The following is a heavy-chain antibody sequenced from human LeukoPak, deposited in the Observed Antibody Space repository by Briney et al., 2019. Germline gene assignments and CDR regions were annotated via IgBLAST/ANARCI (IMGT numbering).Heavy chain of an antibody. Sequence: LGESLKISCKGSGYSFTSYWIGWVRQMPGKGLEWMGIIYPGDSDARYSPSFQGQVTISVDKSISTAYLQWSSLKASDTAMYYCARHYYHSSDYYSYFDNWGQGTLVTVSS. CDR2: IYPGDSDA. V-gene: IGHV5-51*01. D-gene: IGHD3-22*01. CDR3: ARHYYHSSDYYSYFDN. J-gene: IGHJ4*02. CDR1: GYSFTSYW.